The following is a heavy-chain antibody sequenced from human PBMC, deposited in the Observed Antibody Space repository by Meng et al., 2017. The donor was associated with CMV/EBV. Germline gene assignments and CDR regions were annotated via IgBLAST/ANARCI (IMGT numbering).Heavy chain of an antibody. CDR2: IYTSGST. CDR1: GGSISSYY. Sequence: VQLRESSPDVVTPPGSRSRSSTASGGSISSYYLSWIRQPAGKGLEWIGRIYTSGSTNYNPSLKSRVTMSVDTSKNQFSLKLSSVTAADTAVYYCARSMVVAGDWFDPWGQGTLVTVSS. CDR3: ARSMVVAGDWFDP. D-gene: IGHD2-15*01. V-gene: IGHV4-4*07. J-gene: IGHJ5*02.